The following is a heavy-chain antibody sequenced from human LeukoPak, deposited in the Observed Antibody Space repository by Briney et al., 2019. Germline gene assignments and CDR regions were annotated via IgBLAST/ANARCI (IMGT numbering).Heavy chain of an antibody. J-gene: IGHJ6*03. V-gene: IGHV4-59*01. CDR1: GGSISSYY. CDR3: ARVGITMIVDYYYMDV. D-gene: IGHD3-22*01. Sequence: SETLSLTCTVSGGSISSYYWSWIRQPPGRRLEWIGYIYYSGSTNYNPSLKSRVSISVDTSKNQFSLKLSSVTAADTAVYYCARVGITMIVDYYYMDVWGKGTTVTVSS. CDR2: IYYSGST.